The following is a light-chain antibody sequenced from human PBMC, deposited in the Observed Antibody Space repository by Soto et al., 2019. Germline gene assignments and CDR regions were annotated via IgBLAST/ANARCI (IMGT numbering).Light chain of an antibody. CDR3: QQNAITPPWT. V-gene: IGKV1-39*01. J-gene: IGKJ1*01. CDR2: AAS. CDR1: QSISTY. Sequence: DIQMTQSPSSLSASVGDRVTITCRASQSISTYLHWYQHKPGKAPQLLIYAASSLEGGVPSRFSGSGSGTEFTLTISSLQPEDFATYYCQQNAITPPWTFGQGTKVDIK.